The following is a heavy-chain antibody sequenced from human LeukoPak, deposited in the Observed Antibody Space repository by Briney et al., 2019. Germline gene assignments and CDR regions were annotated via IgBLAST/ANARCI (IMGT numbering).Heavy chain of an antibody. CDR1: GGTFSSYA. CDR3: ARANDSSGYYHRPFDY. Sequence: SVKVSCKASGGTFSSYAISWVRQAPGQGLEWMGRIIPILGIANYAQKFQGRVTITADKSTSTAYMELSSLRSEDTAVYYCARANDSSGYYHRPFDYWGQGTLVTVSS. CDR2: IIPILGIA. V-gene: IGHV1-69*04. J-gene: IGHJ4*02. D-gene: IGHD3-22*01.